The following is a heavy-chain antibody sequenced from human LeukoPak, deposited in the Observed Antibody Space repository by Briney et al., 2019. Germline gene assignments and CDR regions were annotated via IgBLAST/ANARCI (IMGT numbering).Heavy chain of an antibody. V-gene: IGHV3-53*01. CDR3: ASSYDYVWGSYRDDAFDI. J-gene: IGHJ3*02. CDR2: IYSGGST. Sequence: PGGSLRLSCAASGFTVSSNYMSWVRQAPGKGLEWVSVIYSGGSTHYADSVKGRFTISRDNSKNTLYLQMNSLRAEDTAVYYCASSYDYVWGSYRDDAFDIWGQGTMVTVSS. D-gene: IGHD3-16*02. CDR1: GFTVSSNY.